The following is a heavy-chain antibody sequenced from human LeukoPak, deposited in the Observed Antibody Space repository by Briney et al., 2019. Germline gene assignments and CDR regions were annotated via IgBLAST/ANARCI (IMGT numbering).Heavy chain of an antibody. CDR3: ARVGGLDV. J-gene: IGHJ6*02. V-gene: IGHV3-7*03. CDR2: INHNGNVN. CDR1: GFTFSSYW. Sequence: PGGSLRLSSAASGFTFSSYWMNWAHQAPGKGLEWVASINHNGNVNYYVDSVKGRFTISRDNAKNSLYLQMSNLRAEDTAVYFCARVGGLDVWGQGATVTVSS. D-gene: IGHD1-26*01.